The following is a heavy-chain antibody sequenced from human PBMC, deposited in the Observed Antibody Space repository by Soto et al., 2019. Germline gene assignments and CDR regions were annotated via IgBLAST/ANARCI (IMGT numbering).Heavy chain of an antibody. CDR1: GYTFTSYY. CDR2: INPSGGST. Sequence: GASVKVSCKASGYTFTSYYMHWVRQAPGQGLEWMGIINPSGGSTSYAQKFQGRVTMTRDTSTSTVYMELSSLRSEDTAVYYCARDIVGATGAFDIWGQGTMVTVS. J-gene: IGHJ3*02. D-gene: IGHD1-26*01. CDR3: ARDIVGATGAFDI. V-gene: IGHV1-46*03.